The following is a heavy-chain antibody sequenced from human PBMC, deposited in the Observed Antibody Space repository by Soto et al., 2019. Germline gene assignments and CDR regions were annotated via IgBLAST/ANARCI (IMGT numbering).Heavy chain of an antibody. CDR2: INPGDITT. Sequence: ASVKVSCKASGYTFSAYAMHWVRQAPGQRLEWMGCINPGDITTSYSQKFQGRVTITSDRSTSTAYMELSSLKSEDTAVYYCARNLRIPTMVGVAQPAYYGGQRTRFTLSS. V-gene: IGHV1-3*01. CDR3: ARNLRIPTMVGVAQPAYY. J-gene: IGHJ4*02. CDR1: GYTFSAYA. D-gene: IGHD3-22*01.